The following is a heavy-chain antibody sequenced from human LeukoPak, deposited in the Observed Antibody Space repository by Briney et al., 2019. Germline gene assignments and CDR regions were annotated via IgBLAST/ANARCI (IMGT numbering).Heavy chain of an antibody. CDR2: INTNTGNP. D-gene: IGHD5-18*01. CDR1: GYTFTSYA. CDR3: AREGGSSGYSYGYNWFAP. Sequence: ASVKVSCKASGYTFTSYAMHWVRQAPGQGLEWMGWINTNTGNPTYAQGFTGRFVFSLDTSVNTAYLQISSLKVDDTAVYYCAREGGSSGYSYGYNWFAPWGQGTLVTISS. J-gene: IGHJ5*02. V-gene: IGHV7-4-1*02.